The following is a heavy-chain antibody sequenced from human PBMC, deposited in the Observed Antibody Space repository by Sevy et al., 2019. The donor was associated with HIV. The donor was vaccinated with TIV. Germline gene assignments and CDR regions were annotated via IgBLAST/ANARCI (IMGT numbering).Heavy chain of an antibody. D-gene: IGHD3-10*01. CDR2: IYHSGST. Sequence: SETLSLTCAVSGDSISSGGYSWSWIRQPPGKGLEWIGNIYHSGSTYYNPSLKSRVTISVDRSKNQFSLKLSSVTAADTAVYYGARAAGGGVFDYWGQGTLVTVSS. CDR1: GDSISSGGYS. V-gene: IGHV4-30-2*01. CDR3: ARAAGGGVFDY. J-gene: IGHJ4*02.